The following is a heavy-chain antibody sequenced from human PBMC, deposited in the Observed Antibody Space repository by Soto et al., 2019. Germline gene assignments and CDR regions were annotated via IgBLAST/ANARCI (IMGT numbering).Heavy chain of an antibody. J-gene: IGHJ4*02. CDR3: ARRTSRFDY. CDR1: GFSLSTSGLG. Sequence: QITLKESGPTLVKPTQTLTLTCTFSGFSLSTSGLGVAWIRQPPGKALEWLAMLYWNDDKRYNPSLRSRLTIGKDTSKHQVVLTMANVDPVDTATYYCARRTSRFDYWGQGTLVTVSS. V-gene: IGHV2-5*01. CDR2: LYWNDDK.